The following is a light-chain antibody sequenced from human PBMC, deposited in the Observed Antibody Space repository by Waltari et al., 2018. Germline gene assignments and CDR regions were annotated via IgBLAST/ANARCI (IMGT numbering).Light chain of an antibody. J-gene: IGKJ1*01. CDR3: QHYVRLPAT. Sequence: EIVLTQSPGTLSLSPGERATLSCRASQSVRGSVAWYQQKAGQAPRLLIDGASSRATGIPDRFSGSGSGTDFSLTISRLEPEDFAVYYCQHYVRLPATFGQGTKVEIK. V-gene: IGKV3-20*01. CDR2: GAS. CDR1: QSVRGS.